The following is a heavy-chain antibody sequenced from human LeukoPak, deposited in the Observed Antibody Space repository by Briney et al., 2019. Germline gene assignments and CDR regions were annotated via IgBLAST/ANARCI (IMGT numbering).Heavy chain of an antibody. V-gene: IGHV4-59*01. CDR2: IHYSGST. CDR1: GGSISSYY. J-gene: IGHJ2*01. D-gene: IGHD5-24*01. CDR3: AARRDGYNNKYFDL. Sequence: SETLSLTCTVSGGSISSYYWSWIRQPPGKGLEWIGFIHYSGSTNYNPSLKSRITISLDTSKNQFSLRLSSVTAADTAVYYCAARRDGYNNKYFDLWGRGTLVTVSS.